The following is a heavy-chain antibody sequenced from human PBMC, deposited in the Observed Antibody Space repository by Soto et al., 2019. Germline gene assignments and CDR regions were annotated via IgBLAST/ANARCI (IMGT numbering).Heavy chain of an antibody. J-gene: IGHJ3*02. CDR1: GCTFSSYA. V-gene: IGHV3-23*01. Sequence: EVQLLESGGGLVQPGGSLRLSCAASGCTFSSYAMSWVRQAPGKWLEWVSAISGSGGSTYYADSLKGRFTISRDNSKNTLYLQMNSLRAEDTAVYYCAKDHSGYDLNDAFDIWGQGTMVTVSS. CDR3: AKDHSGYDLNDAFDI. CDR2: ISGSGGST. D-gene: IGHD5-12*01.